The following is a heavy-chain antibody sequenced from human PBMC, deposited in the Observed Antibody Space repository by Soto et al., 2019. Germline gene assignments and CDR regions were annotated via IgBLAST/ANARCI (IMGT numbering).Heavy chain of an antibody. D-gene: IGHD6-6*01. CDR2: IYHSGST. V-gene: IGHV4-30-2*01. Sequence: QLQLQESGSGLVKPSQTLSLTCAVSGGSISSGGYSWSWIRQPPGKGLEWIGYIYHSGSTYYNPSLKSRVTXSXHRSTNQFSLKLSSVTAADTAVYYCAGGIAARPLGYWGQGTLVTVSS. CDR3: AGGIAARPLGY. CDR1: GGSISSGGYS. J-gene: IGHJ4*02.